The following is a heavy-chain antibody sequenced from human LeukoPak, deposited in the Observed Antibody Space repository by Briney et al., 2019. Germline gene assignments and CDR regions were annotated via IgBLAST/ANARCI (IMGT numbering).Heavy chain of an antibody. Sequence: SETLSLTCTVSGGSTNTYRWSWIRQPAEKGLEWIGRIYPSGSTYYNPSLKSRVTISIDKSKNQFSLRLTSVTAADTAVYYCARDRSGYSEYYFDYWGQGSLVTVSS. CDR3: ARDRSGYSEYYFDY. V-gene: IGHV4-4*07. D-gene: IGHD5-12*01. J-gene: IGHJ4*02. CDR2: IYPSGST. CDR1: GGSTNTYR.